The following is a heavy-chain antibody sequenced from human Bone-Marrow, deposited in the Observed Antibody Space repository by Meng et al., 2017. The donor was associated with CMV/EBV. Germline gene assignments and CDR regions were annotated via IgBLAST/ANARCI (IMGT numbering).Heavy chain of an antibody. V-gene: IGHV3-21*01. D-gene: IGHD1-1*01. J-gene: IGHJ4*02. CDR1: GFTFSSYS. CDR3: TSKLTSTDKGVEY. CDR2: ISSSSSYI. Sequence: GGSLRLSCAASGFTFSSYSMNWVRQAPGKGLEWVSSISSSSSYIYYAESVKGRFTISRDNAKNSLYLQMNSLRAEDTAVYYCTSKLTSTDKGVEYWGQGTLVTVSS.